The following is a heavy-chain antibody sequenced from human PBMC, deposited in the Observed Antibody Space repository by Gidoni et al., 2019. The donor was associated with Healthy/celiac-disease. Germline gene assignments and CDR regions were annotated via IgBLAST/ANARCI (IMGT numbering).Heavy chain of an antibody. V-gene: IGHV3-49*03. Sequence: EVQLVESGGGLVQPGRSLRLSCTASGFTFGDYAMSWFRQAPGKGLEWVGFIRSKAYGGTTEYAASVKGRFTISRDDSKSIAYLQMNSLKTEDTAVYYCTRDYYDSSGYLAYWGQGTLVTVSS. D-gene: IGHD3-22*01. CDR3: TRDYYDSSGYLAY. CDR1: GFTFGDYA. J-gene: IGHJ4*02. CDR2: IRSKAYGGTT.